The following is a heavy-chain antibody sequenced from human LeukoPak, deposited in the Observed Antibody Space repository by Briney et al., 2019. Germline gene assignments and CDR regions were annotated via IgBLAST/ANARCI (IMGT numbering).Heavy chain of an antibody. D-gene: IGHD1-7*01. CDR2: IYYSGST. CDR3: ASTQVYNWNYHHYYYYMDV. Sequence: PSETLSLTCTVSGGSISSYYWSWIRQPPGKGLEWIGYIYYSGSTNYNPSLKSRVTISVDTSKNQFSLKLSSVTAADTAVYYCASTQVYNWNYHHYYYYMDVWGKGTTVTVSS. V-gene: IGHV4-59*01. CDR1: GGSISSYY. J-gene: IGHJ6*03.